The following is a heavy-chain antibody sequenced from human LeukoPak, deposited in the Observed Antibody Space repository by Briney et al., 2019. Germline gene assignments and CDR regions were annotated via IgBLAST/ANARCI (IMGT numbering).Heavy chain of an antibody. CDR2: IYYSGST. Sequence: SETLSLTCTVSGGSIRNNYWSWFRQPPGKGLEWIGYIYYSGSTNYNPSLKSRVTISVDTSKSQFSLKLSSVTAADTAVYYCASLKGFWGQGTLVTVSS. CDR1: GGSIRNNY. CDR3: ASLKGF. V-gene: IGHV4-59*01. J-gene: IGHJ4*02.